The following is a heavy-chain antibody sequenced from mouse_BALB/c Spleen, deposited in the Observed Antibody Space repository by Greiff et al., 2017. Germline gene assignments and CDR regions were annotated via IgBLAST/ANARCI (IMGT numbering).Heavy chain of an antibody. D-gene: IGHD1-1*01. Sequence: EVKVEESGGGLVKPGGSLKLSCAASGFTFSSYTMSWVRQTPEKRLEWVATISSGGSYTYYPDSVKGRFTISRDNAKNTLYLQMSSLKSEDTAMYYCTRDGITTEDYWGQGTTLTVSS. CDR2: ISSGGSYT. V-gene: IGHV5-6-4*01. CDR1: GFTFSSYT. CDR3: TRDGITTEDY. J-gene: IGHJ2*01.